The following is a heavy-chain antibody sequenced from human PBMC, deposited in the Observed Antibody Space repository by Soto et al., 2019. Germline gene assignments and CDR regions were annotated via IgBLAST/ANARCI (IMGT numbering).Heavy chain of an antibody. CDR3: ASRGYSYGYTALNWFDP. CDR2: INHSGST. CDR1: GGSFSGYY. D-gene: IGHD5-18*01. Sequence: SETLSLTCAVYGGSFSGYYWSWIRQPPGKGLEWIGEINHSGSTNYNPSLKSRVTISVDTSKNQFSLKLSSVTAADTAVYYCASRGYSYGYTALNWFDPWGQGTLVTVSS. J-gene: IGHJ5*02. V-gene: IGHV4-34*01.